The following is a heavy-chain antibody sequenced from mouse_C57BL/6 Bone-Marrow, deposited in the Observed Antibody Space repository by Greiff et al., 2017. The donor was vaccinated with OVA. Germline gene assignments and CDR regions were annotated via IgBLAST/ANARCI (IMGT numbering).Heavy chain of an antibody. CDR1: GFTFNTYA. CDR2: IRSKSSNYAT. D-gene: IGHD1-1*01. CDR3: VRGDYGSNYYAMDY. Sequence: EVQLQQSGGGLVQPKGSLKLSCAASGFTFNTYAMHWVRQAPGKGLEWVARIRSKSSNYATYYADSVKDRFTISRDDSQSMLYLQMNNLKTEDTAMYYCVRGDYGSNYYAMDYWGQGTSVTVSS. J-gene: IGHJ4*01. V-gene: IGHV10-3*01.